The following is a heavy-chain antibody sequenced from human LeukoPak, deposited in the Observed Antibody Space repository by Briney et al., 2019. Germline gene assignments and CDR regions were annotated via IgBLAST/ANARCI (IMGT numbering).Heavy chain of an antibody. J-gene: IGHJ3*02. Sequence: SVKVSCKASGGTFSSYAISWVRQAPGQGLEWMGGVIPIFGTANYAQKFQGRVTITADKSTSTAYMELSSLRSEDTAVYYCARDSHYYDSSGYSRAFDIWGQGTMVTVSS. CDR2: VIPIFGTA. V-gene: IGHV1-69*06. CDR1: GGTFSSYA. D-gene: IGHD3-22*01. CDR3: ARDSHYYDSSGYSRAFDI.